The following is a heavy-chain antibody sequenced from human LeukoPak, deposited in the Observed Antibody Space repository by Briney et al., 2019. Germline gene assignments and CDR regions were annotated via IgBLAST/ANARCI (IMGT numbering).Heavy chain of an antibody. CDR2: LGGSNADT. CDR1: GFAFSNYA. Sequence: GGSLRLSCVASGFAFSNYAMSWVRQAPGKGLEWVSSLGGSNADTHYAESAKGRFTISRDNSKDTLFLQMSSLRPDDTAVYYCAKDGVAANGHWDWLDPWGEGTLASVS. V-gene: IGHV3-23*01. D-gene: IGHD2-15*01. J-gene: IGHJ5*01. CDR3: AKDGVAANGHWDWLDP.